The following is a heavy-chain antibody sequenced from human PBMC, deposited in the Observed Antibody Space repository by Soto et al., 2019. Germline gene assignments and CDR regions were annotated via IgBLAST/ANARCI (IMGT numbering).Heavy chain of an antibody. CDR2: IYYSGST. D-gene: IGHD2-21*01. CDR3: ARDFSRGYSAYYYGMDV. V-gene: IGHV4-31*03. J-gene: IGHJ6*02. Sequence: SETLSLTCTVSGDSVSSGGYYWSWIRQHPGKGLEWIGYIYYSGSTYYNPSLKSRVTISVDTSKNQFSLKLSSVTAADTAVYYCARDFSRGYSAYYYGMDVWGQGTTVT. CDR1: GDSVSSGGYY.